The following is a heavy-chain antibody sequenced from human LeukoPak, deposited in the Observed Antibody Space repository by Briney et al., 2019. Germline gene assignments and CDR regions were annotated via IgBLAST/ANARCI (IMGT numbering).Heavy chain of an antibody. D-gene: IGHD2-15*01. Sequence: GGSLRLSCAASRFTFSSYSMYWVRQAPGKGLQWVAEDSVKGRFTIPRDNSKNTLYVQMNSLRAEDRAVYYCARTSQRDSFTGFVINFFDPWGQGTLVTVSS. CDR3: ARTSQRDSFTGFVINFFDP. J-gene: IGHJ5*02. V-gene: IGHV3-30*04. CDR1: RFTFSSYS.